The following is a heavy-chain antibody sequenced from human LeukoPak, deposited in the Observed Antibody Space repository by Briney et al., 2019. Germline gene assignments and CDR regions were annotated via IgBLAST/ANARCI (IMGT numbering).Heavy chain of an antibody. Sequence: GGSLRLSCAASGFTISNHWMHWVRQAPGKGLMWVSRINRGGSRTDYADSVKGRFTISRDDAKNTRYLQLNSLRAEDTAVYFCARGGSDTAMAHDYWGQGTLVTVSS. CDR1: GFTISNHW. J-gene: IGHJ4*02. CDR2: INRGGSRT. V-gene: IGHV3-74*01. D-gene: IGHD5-18*01. CDR3: ARGGSDTAMAHDY.